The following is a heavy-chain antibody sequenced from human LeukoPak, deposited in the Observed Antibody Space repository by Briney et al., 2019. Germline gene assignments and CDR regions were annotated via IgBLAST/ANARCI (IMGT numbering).Heavy chain of an antibody. CDR1: GGSFSGYY. Sequence: PSETLSLTCAVYGGSFSGYYWSWLRQPPGKGLEWIGEINHSGSTNYNPSLKSRVTILVDTSKNQFSLKLSSVTAADTAVYYCARGHSPVTTKVSYFQHWGQGTLVTVSS. J-gene: IGHJ1*01. V-gene: IGHV4-34*01. CDR2: INHSGST. D-gene: IGHD4-17*01. CDR3: ARGHSPVTTKVSYFQH.